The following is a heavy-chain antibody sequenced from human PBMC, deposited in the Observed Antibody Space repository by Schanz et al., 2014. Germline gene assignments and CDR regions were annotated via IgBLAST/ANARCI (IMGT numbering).Heavy chain of an antibody. V-gene: IGHV3-48*01. CDR1: GFSFTTYA. CDR2: ISGSSRTI. J-gene: IGHJ2*01. CDR3: AKDAPYPFDL. Sequence: EVQLVESGGGLVQPGGSLRLSCASSGFSFTTYAMSWVRQAPGKGLEWVSYISGSSRTIYYADSMKGRFTVSRDNAENALYLQMNSLRAEDTAIYYCAKDAPYPFDLWGRGTLITVSS.